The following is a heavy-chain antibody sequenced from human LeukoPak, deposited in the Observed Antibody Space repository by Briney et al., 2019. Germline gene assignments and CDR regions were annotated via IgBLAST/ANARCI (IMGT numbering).Heavy chain of an antibody. CDR3: ARHPSNYFDSSGYFGCFDP. CDR1: GYTFTNYY. J-gene: IGHJ5*02. Sequence: GASVKVSCKASGYTFTNYYMHWVRQAPGQGLEWMGIINPSGASTSYAQKFQGRVSMTRDTSTSTFYMELSSLRSEDTAVYYCARHPSNYFDSSGYFGCFDPWGQGTLVTVSS. D-gene: IGHD3-22*01. CDR2: INPSGAST. V-gene: IGHV1-46*01.